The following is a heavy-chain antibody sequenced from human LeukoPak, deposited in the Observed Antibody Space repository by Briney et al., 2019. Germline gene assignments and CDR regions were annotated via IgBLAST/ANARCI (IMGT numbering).Heavy chain of an antibody. D-gene: IGHD3-10*01. CDR2: ISGSGGST. Sequence: PGGSLRLSCAASGFTFSSYAMSWVRQAPGKGLEWVSAISGSGGSTYYADSVKGRFTISRDNSKNTLYLQMNSLRAEDTAVYYCAKSLVRGVIITTMDVWGKGTTVTISS. J-gene: IGHJ6*03. CDR1: GFTFSSYA. CDR3: AKSLVRGVIITTMDV. V-gene: IGHV3-23*01.